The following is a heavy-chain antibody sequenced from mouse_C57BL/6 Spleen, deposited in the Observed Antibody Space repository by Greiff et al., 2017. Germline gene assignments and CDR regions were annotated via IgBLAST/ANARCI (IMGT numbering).Heavy chain of an antibody. D-gene: IGHD1-1*01. Sequence: QVQLQQSGAELVMPGASVKLSCKASGYTFTSYWMHWVKQRPGQGLEWIGEIDPSDSYTNYNQKFKGKSTLTVDKSSSTAYMQLSSLTSEDSAVYYCASEVYYGSSFWGQGTLVTVSA. CDR1: GYTFTSYW. CDR2: IDPSDSYT. J-gene: IGHJ3*01. CDR3: ASEVYYGSSF. V-gene: IGHV1-69*01.